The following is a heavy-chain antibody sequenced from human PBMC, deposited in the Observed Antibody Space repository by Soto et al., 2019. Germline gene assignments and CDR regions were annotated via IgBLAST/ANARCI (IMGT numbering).Heavy chain of an antibody. Sequence: PGGSLRLAGAASGFTFSDYYVSWIRQAPGKGQEWVSYLSSSGSTIYYAASVQGRFTISRDNAKYSLNQQMNSLRGEDTAAYYCAWFRYPADF. CDR1: GFTFSDYY. V-gene: IGHV3-11*01. J-gene: IGHJ2*01. D-gene: IGHD1-20*01. CDR3: AWFRYPADF. CDR2: LSSSGSTI.